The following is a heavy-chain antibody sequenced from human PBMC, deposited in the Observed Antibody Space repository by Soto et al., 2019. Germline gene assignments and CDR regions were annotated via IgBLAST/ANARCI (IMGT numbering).Heavy chain of an antibody. CDR3: ARHWGQLVNWFDP. D-gene: IGHD6-13*01. CDR2: IYYSGAT. V-gene: IGHV4-39*01. Sequence: QLRLQESGPGLVKPSETLSLTCTVSGGSSKSRSYYWAWLRQPPGKGLEWIGSIYYSGATFYSPSLKSRVTIFEDTSKNQFSLRLNSVTAADTAVYYCARHWGQLVNWFDPWGQGTLVTVSS. J-gene: IGHJ5*02. CDR1: GGSSKSRSYY.